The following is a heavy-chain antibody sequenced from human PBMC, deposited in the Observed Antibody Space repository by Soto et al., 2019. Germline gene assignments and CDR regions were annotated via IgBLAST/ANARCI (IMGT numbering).Heavy chain of an antibody. J-gene: IGHJ5*02. D-gene: IGHD3-9*01. V-gene: IGHV3-53*02. CDR3: ARAPDVPGTGLTWARWFDP. CDR2: IYSGGST. CDR1: GFTVSSNY. Sequence: EVQLVETGGGLIQPGGSLRLSCAASGFTVSSNYMSWVRQAPGKGLEWVSVIYSGGSTYYADSVKGRFTISRDNSKNTLYLQMNSLRAEDTAVYYCARAPDVPGTGLTWARWFDPWGQGTLVTVSS.